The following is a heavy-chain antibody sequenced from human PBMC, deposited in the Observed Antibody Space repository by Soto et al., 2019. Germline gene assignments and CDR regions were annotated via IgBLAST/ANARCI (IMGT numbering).Heavy chain of an antibody. CDR2: ISAYNGNT. J-gene: IGHJ4*02. Sequence: QVQLVQSGAEVKKPGASVKVSCKASGYTFTSYGISWVRQAPGQGLEWMGWISAYNGNTNYAQKLQGRVTMTTDTXTXTXXMELRSLRSDDTAVYYCARRYGVWTVIGYSGYVDYWGQGTLVTVSS. CDR3: ARRYGVWTVIGYSGYVDY. D-gene: IGHD5-12*01. V-gene: IGHV1-18*01. CDR1: GYTFTSYG.